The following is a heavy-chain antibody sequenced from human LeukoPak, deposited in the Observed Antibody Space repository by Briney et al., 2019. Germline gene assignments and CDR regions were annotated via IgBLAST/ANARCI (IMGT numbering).Heavy chain of an antibody. V-gene: IGHV5-51*01. Sequence: GESLKISFKGSGXSFTSYCIGWVRQMPGKVLEWMGIIYPGDSDTRYSPSFQGQVTFSADKSISTAYLQWSSLKASDTAMYFCAREGKAFDIWGQGTMVTVSS. CDR3: AREGKAFDI. CDR1: GXSFTSYC. J-gene: IGHJ3*02. CDR2: IYPGDSDT.